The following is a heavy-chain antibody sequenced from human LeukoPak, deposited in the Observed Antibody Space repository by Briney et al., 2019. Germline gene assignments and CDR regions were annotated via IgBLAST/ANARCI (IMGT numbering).Heavy chain of an antibody. CDR1: GFTFSRYS. D-gene: IGHD5-12*01. J-gene: IGHJ4*02. CDR2: ISTTSRYI. CDR3: ARGNSDYDHDY. V-gene: IGHV3-21*01. Sequence: GGSLRLSCAASGFTFSRYSMNWVRQAPGKGLEWVSSISTTSRYIYYADSVQGRFTVTRDNAKNSLSLQLNSLRADDTAVYYCARGNSDYDHDYWGQGTLVTVSS.